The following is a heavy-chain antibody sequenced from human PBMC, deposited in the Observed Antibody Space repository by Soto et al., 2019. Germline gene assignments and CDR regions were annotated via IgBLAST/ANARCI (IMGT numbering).Heavy chain of an antibody. D-gene: IGHD6-19*01. CDR1: GFTFSSYG. CDR3: AKGGGENEVYQWRRLGGMDV. Sequence: QVQLVESGGGVVQPGRSLRLSCAASGFTFSSYGMHWVRQAPGKGLEWVAVISYDGSNKYYADSVKGRFTISRDNSKNTLYLQMNSLRAEDTAVYYCAKGGGENEVYQWRRLGGMDVRGQGTTVTVSS. J-gene: IGHJ6*02. CDR2: ISYDGSNK. V-gene: IGHV3-30*18.